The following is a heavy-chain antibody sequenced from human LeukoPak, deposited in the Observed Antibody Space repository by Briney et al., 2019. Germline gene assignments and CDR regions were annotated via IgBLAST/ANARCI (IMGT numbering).Heavy chain of an antibody. CDR2: INPNSGGT. CDR1: GYTFTGYY. J-gene: IGHJ4*02. V-gene: IGHV1-2*02. CDR3: ARGIPYYYDSSGYYGGY. D-gene: IGHD3-22*01. Sequence: ASVKVSCKASGYTFTGYYMHWVRQAPGQGLEWMGWINPNSGGTNYAQKFQGRVTMTRYTSISTAYMELSRLRSDDTAVYYCARGIPYYYDSSGYYGGYWGQRTLVTVSS.